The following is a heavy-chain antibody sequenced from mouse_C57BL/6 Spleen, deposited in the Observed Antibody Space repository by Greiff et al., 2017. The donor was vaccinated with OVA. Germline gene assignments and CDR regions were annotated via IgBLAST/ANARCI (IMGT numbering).Heavy chain of an antibody. D-gene: IGHD4-1*01. CDR2: ISYDGSN. V-gene: IGHV3-6*01. J-gene: IGHJ4*01. Sequence: EVQLQESGPGLVKPSQSLSLTCSVTGYSITSGYYWNWIRQFPGNKLEWMGYISYDGSNNYNPSLKNRISITRDTSKNQFFLKLNSVTTEDTATYYCARAGMDYWGQGTSVTVSP. CDR3: ARAGMDY. CDR1: GYSITSGYY.